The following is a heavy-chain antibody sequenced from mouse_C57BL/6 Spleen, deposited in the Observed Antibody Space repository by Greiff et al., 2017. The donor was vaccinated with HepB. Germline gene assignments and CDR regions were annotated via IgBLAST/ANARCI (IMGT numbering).Heavy chain of an antibody. CDR2: ISSGSSTI. CDR1: GFTFSDYG. V-gene: IGHV5-17*01. D-gene: IGHD1-1*01. Sequence: EVMLVESGGGLVKPGGSLKLSCAASGFTFSDYGMHWVRQAPEKGLEWVAYISSGSSTIYYADTVKGRFTISRDNAKNTLFLQMTSLRSEDTAMYYCANNYYGSSGYFDYWGQGTTLTVSS. J-gene: IGHJ2*01. CDR3: ANNYYGSSGYFDY.